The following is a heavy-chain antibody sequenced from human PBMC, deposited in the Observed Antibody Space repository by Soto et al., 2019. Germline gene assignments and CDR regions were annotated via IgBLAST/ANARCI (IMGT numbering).Heavy chain of an antibody. D-gene: IGHD3-10*01. V-gene: IGHV3-30*04. J-gene: IGHJ6*02. CDR3: TVTFGEDFYYGMDV. CDR2: ISYDGSGK. Sequence: QVQLVESGGGVVQPGRSLRLSCAASGFTFSNYALHWVRQAPGKGLEWVAVISYDGSGKYYADSVKGRFTISRDNSKNTLYLQMNSLRAEDTAVYQWTVTFGEDFYYGMDVWGQGTTVTVSS. CDR1: GFTFSNYA.